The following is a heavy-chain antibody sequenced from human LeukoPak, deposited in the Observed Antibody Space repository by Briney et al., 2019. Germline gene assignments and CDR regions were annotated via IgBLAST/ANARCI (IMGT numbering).Heavy chain of an antibody. V-gene: IGHV3-48*03. J-gene: IGHJ4*02. D-gene: IGHD3-10*01. CDR2: ISSSGSTI. CDR3: ARGASDGDYSGSGSYDY. Sequence: PGGSLRLSCAASGFILDIYEMNWVRRAPGKGLEWVSYISSSGSTIRYAESVKGRFTISRDNAKNSLYLQMNSLRAEDTAVYYCARGASDGDYSGSGSYDYWGQGTQVTVSS. CDR1: GFILDIYE.